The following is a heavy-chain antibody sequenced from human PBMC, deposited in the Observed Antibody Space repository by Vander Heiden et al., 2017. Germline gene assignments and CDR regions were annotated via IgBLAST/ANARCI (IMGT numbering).Heavy chain of an antibody. J-gene: IGHJ3*02. CDR2: INAGGGST. Sequence: EVQLLDSGGGSVQPGGSLRFSCAASGLTFSRDDMSWGRQAPGKGLEWVSGINAGGGSTYYADSVKGRFTISGDNSKTTLYLQMNSLRAEDMAIYYCASLRWGGDAFDIWGQGTMVTVSS. D-gene: IGHD3-16*01. CDR3: ASLRWGGDAFDI. V-gene: IGHV3-23*01. CDR1: GLTFSRDD.